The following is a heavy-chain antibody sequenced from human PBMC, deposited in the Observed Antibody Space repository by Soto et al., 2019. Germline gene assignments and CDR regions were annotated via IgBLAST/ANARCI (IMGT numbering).Heavy chain of an antibody. J-gene: IGHJ5*02. CDR1: GGTFSSYA. CDR2: IIPIFSTA. D-gene: IGHD2-2*01. Sequence: QVQLVQSGAEVKKPGSSVKVSCKASGGTFSSYAISWVRQAPGQGLEWMGGIIPIFSTANYAQKFQDRVTISADESTSTAYMELSSLTSEDTAVYYCVRDRDIVAVQGWFDPWGQGTLVTVSS. CDR3: VRDRDIVAVQGWFDP. V-gene: IGHV1-69*01.